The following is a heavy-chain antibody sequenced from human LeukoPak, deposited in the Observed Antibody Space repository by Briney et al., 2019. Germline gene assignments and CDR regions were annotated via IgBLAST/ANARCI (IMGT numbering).Heavy chain of an antibody. Sequence: GGSLRLSCAASGFTFTNYAMTWVRQAPGKGLEWVSSISASGVMTYYADSVKGRFTISRDNAKNSLYLQMNSLRAEDTAVYYCAELGITMIGGVWGKGTTVTISS. CDR1: GFTFTNYA. CDR2: ISASGVMT. J-gene: IGHJ6*04. CDR3: AELGITMIGGV. D-gene: IGHD3-10*02. V-gene: IGHV3-23*01.